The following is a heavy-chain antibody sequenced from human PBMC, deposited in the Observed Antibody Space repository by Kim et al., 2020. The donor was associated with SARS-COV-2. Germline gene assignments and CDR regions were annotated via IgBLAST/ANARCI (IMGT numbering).Heavy chain of an antibody. CDR2: VYYSGST. CDR3: ARDSGEQLWSGPNWFDP. V-gene: IGHV4-39*07. D-gene: IGHD3-10*01. Sequence: SETLSLTCSVTGDSIINSNYYWARIRQPPGKGLEWIGNVYYSGSTYYSPSLKSRVTISIDTSKNQFSLSLSSVTAADTAVYYCARDSGEQLWSGPNWFDPWGQGTLVTVSS. CDR1: GDSIINSNYY. J-gene: IGHJ5*02.